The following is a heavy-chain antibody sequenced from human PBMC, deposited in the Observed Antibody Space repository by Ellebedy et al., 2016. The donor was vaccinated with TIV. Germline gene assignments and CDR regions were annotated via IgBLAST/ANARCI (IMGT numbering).Heavy chain of an antibody. CDR2: IGTAGDT. V-gene: IGHV3-13*01. CDR1: GFTFSRYD. D-gene: IGHD7-27*01. J-gene: IGHJ4*02. CDR3: AGHGDRAMTH. Sequence: GESLKISCAASGFTFSRYDMHWVRQATGKGLEWVSAIGTAGDTYYPGSVKGRFTISRENAKNSLYLQMNSLRAEDTAVYYCAGHGDRAMTHWGQGTLVTVSS.